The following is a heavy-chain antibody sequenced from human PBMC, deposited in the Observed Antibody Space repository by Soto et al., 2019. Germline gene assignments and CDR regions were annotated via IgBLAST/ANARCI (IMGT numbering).Heavy chain of an antibody. CDR3: ASRIAVAVAACDI. V-gene: IGHV4-39*01. D-gene: IGHD6-19*01. CDR1: GGSISSSLYY. CDR2: IYYSGST. J-gene: IGHJ3*02. Sequence: PSESLSLTRTLSGGSISSSLYYWNWSRQPPGKGLEWIGSIYYSGSTYYNPSLKSRVTISVDTSKNQFSLKLSSVTAADTAVYYCASRIAVAVAACDIWGQGTMVTVSS.